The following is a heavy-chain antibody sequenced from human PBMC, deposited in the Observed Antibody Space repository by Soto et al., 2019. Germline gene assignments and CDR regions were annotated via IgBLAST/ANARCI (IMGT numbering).Heavy chain of an antibody. CDR1: GFSFSDYY. CDR2: IGSSGSPI. Sequence: GGSLRLSCAASGFSFSDYYMTWIRQAPGKGLEWLSFIGSSGSPIFYADSVKGRFTISRDNAKNSLYLHMSSLRAEDTAVYYCARVVTAAKVDWFDPWGQGTLVTVS. V-gene: IGHV3-11*01. D-gene: IGHD6-13*01. J-gene: IGHJ5*02. CDR3: ARVVTAAKVDWFDP.